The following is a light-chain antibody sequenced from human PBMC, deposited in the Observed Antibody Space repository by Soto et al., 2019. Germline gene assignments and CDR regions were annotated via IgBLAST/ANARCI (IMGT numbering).Light chain of an antibody. CDR1: QSISSW. J-gene: IGKJ5*01. Sequence: DIQMTQSPSTLSASVGDRVTITCRASQSISSWLAWYQQKPGIAPKLLIYAASTLQSGVPSRFSGSGSGTDFTLTISSLQPEDFATYYCQQLNSYPFTFGQGTRLEIK. CDR2: AAS. CDR3: QQLNSYPFT. V-gene: IGKV1-5*01.